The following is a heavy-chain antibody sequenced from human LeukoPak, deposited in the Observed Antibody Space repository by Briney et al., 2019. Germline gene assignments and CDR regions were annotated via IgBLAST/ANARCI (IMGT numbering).Heavy chain of an antibody. CDR2: IYSGGGT. D-gene: IGHD4-17*01. CDR3: ARAPMTTEDY. Sequence: GGSLRLSCVASGFIVSSNYMSWVRQAPGKGLEWVSVIYSGGGTNYADSVKGRFTISRDRSKNTLYLQMNSLRVEDTAVYYCARAPMTTEDYWGQGTLVTVSS. J-gene: IGHJ4*02. CDR1: GFIVSSNY. V-gene: IGHV3-53*01.